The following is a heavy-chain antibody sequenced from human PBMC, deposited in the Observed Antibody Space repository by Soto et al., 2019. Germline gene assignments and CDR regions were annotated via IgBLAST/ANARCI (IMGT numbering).Heavy chain of an antibody. CDR2: INPKSGGT. Sequence: ASVKVSCKASGYSFTDYHIHWVRQAPGQGLEWLGRINPKSGGTSTAQKFQGWVTMTRDRSISTVYMELTRLRSDDTAVYFCARGHSTMVFGVAQSGMDVWGQGTTVTVSS. D-gene: IGHD3-3*01. CDR1: GYSFTDYH. J-gene: IGHJ6*02. V-gene: IGHV1-2*04. CDR3: ARGHSTMVFGVAQSGMDV.